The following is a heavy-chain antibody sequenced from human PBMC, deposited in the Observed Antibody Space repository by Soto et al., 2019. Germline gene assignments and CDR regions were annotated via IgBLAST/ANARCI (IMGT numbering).Heavy chain of an antibody. CDR2: ISAYHGNT. J-gene: IGHJ5*02. D-gene: IGHD1-26*01. Sequence: VPVELSSKDRGSGFTSCPICWVRQAPGQGLEWMGWISAYHGNTNYAQKLQGRVTMTTDTSTSTAYMELGSLTSDATAIYYCARGSSVRKMNNWYDPWGKGTLVA. V-gene: IGHV1-18*04. CDR1: GSGFTSCP. CDR3: ARGSSVRKMNNWYDP.